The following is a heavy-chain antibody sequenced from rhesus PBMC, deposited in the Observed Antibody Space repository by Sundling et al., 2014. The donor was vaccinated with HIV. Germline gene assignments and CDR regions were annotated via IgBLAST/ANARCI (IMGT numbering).Heavy chain of an antibody. Sequence: EVQLVESGGDLVQPGGSLRLSCAASGFTFSSYDMSWVRQALGKGLEWVSSISKTGKTKFYADSVKGRFTVSRDNAKNSLSLQMNSLTTEDTAVYYCTRKDNWNYEPIDFWGQGVLVTVSS. CDR3: TRKDNWNYEPIDF. J-gene: IGHJ4*01. V-gene: IGHV3S4*01. CDR1: GFTFSSYD. D-gene: IGHD1-26*01. CDR2: ISKTGKTK.